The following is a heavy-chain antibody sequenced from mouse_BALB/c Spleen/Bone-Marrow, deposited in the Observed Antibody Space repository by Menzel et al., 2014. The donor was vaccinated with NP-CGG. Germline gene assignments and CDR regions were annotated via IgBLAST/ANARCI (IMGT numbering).Heavy chain of an antibody. CDR2: IDPSNSET. Sequence: QVHVKQSGPELVRPGASVKMSCKASDYTFTSYWMHWVKQRPGQGLEWIGMIDPSNSETRSNQKFKDKATLNVDKSSNTAYMHLSSLTSEDSAVYYCARTFQPRRAMDYWGQGSSVTVSS. CDR1: DYTFTSYW. J-gene: IGHJ4*01. CDR3: ARTFQPRRAMDY. V-gene: IGHV1-74*01. D-gene: IGHD6-1*01.